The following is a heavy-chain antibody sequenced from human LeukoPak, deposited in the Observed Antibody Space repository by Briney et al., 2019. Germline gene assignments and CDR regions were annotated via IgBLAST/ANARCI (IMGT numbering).Heavy chain of an antibody. CDR3: ARLGGSYYTY. J-gene: IGHJ4*02. Sequence: GGSLRLSCVASGFAFSSYWMSWVRQAPGKGLEWVANIKQDGGEKYYVDSVKGRFTISRDNAKNSLFLHMNSLRVEDTAVYYCARLGGSYYTYWGQGTLVTVSS. CDR2: IKQDGGEK. CDR1: GFAFSSYW. V-gene: IGHV3-7*01. D-gene: IGHD1-26*01.